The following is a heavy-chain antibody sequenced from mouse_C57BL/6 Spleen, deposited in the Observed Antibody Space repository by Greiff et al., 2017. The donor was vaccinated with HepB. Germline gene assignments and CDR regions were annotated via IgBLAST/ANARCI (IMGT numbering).Heavy chain of an antibody. J-gene: IGHJ2*01. CDR2: ISDGGSYT. CDR3: ARDHVTTVVAHFDY. V-gene: IGHV5-4*01. Sequence: DVMLVESGGGLVKPGGSLKLSCAASGFTFSSYAMSWVRQTPEKRLEWVATISDGGSYTYYPDNVKGRFTISRDNAKNNLYLQMSHLKSEDTAMYYCARDHVTTVVAHFDYWGQGTTLTVSS. D-gene: IGHD1-1*01. CDR1: GFTFSSYA.